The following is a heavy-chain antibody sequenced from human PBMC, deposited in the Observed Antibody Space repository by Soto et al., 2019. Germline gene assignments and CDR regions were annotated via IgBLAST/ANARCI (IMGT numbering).Heavy chain of an antibody. V-gene: IGHV1-69*06. Sequence: EASVKVSCKASGGTFSSYAISWVRQAPGQGLKWMGGIIPIFGTANYAQKFQGRVTITADKSTSTAYMELSSLRSEDTAVYYRAISGYYLRGGTWWGQGTLVTVSS. D-gene: IGHD3-22*01. CDR2: IIPIFGTA. J-gene: IGHJ4*02. CDR3: AISGYYLRGGTW. CDR1: GGTFSSYA.